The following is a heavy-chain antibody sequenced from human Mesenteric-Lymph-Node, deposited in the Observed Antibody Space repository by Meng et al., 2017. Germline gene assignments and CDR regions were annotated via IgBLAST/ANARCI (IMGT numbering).Heavy chain of an antibody. CDR1: GYTFSGYY. J-gene: IGHJ3*02. CDR2: ISPNSGDT. V-gene: IGHV1-2*06. D-gene: IGHD3-10*01. Sequence: ASVKVFCYASGYTFSGYYLHWVRQAPGQGLEWMGRISPNSGDTQYAQKFQGGVTMNRDKYISTADQEQSNLRSDDTAVYYCSRARRGVSVCASFGVAFEIWGQGTMVTVSS. CDR3: SRARRGVSVCASFGVAFEI.